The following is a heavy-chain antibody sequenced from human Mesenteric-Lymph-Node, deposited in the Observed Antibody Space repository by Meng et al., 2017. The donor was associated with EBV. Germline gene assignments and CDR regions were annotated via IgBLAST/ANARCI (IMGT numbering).Heavy chain of an antibody. D-gene: IGHD1-26*01. CDR2: INRDGSVT. Sequence: VASGGGLVQPGGSLRLSGAASGFLFSNYWMHWVRQVPGKGLVWVSRINRDGSVTDYADSVKGRFTISRDNAKNTLYLQMNSLRADDTAVYYCARDSSQWELLHWFDPWGQGTLVTVSS. CDR3: ARDSSQWELLHWFDP. V-gene: IGHV3-74*01. CDR1: GFLFSNYW. J-gene: IGHJ5*02.